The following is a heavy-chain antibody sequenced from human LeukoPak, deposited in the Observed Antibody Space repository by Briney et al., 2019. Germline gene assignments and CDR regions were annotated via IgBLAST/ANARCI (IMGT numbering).Heavy chain of an antibody. CDR3: ARRTAAAGYPNFDY. D-gene: IGHD6-13*01. Sequence: SQTLSLTCAISGGSVSSNSAAWNWIRQSPSRGLEWLGRTYYRSKWYNDYAVSVKSRITINPDTSKNQFSLQLNSVTPEDTAVYYCARRTAAAGYPNFDYWGQGTLVTVSS. CDR1: GGSVSSNSAA. V-gene: IGHV6-1*01. J-gene: IGHJ4*02. CDR2: TYYRSKWYN.